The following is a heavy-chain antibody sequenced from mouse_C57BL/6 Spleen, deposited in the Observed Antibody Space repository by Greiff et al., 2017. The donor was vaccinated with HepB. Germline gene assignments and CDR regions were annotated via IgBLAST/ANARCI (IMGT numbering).Heavy chain of an antibody. CDR3: ARERGYYYGSWYFDV. CDR2: INYDGSST. J-gene: IGHJ1*03. Sequence: EVQLQESEGGLVQPGSSMKLSCTASGFTFSDYYMAWVRQVPEKGLEWVANINYDGSSTYYLDSLKSRFIISRDNAKNILYLQMSSLKSEDTATYYCARERGYYYGSWYFDVWGTGTTVTVSS. D-gene: IGHD1-1*01. CDR1: GFTFSDYY. V-gene: IGHV5-16*01.